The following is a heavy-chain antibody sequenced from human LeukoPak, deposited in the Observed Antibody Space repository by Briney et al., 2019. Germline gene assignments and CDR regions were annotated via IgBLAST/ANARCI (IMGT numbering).Heavy chain of an antibody. CDR2: ISGSGGRT. CDR3: TKTDRFSRSPGIESYWHFDF. Sequence: PGRSLRLSCAASGFTFSSCGMHWVRQAPGKGLEWVACISGSGGRTQYADSVKGRFSISRDSSKSTLYMQIDSLRADDTAVYYCTKTDRFSRSPGIESYWHFDFWGRGTLVTVSA. CDR1: GFTFSSCG. J-gene: IGHJ2*01. D-gene: IGHD1-14*01. V-gene: IGHV3-23*01.